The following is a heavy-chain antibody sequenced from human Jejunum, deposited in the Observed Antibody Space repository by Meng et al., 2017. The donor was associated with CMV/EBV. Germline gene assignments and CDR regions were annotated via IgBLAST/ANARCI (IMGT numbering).Heavy chain of an antibody. CDR3: ARLAGGGNYPFDY. Sequence: CKGSGYTFSNYWVGWVRQMPGKGLEWMGIIYPGDSDTRYSPSFQGQVTMSADKSISTAYLQWSSLKASDTAIYYCARLAGGGNYPFDYWGQGTLVTVSS. V-gene: IGHV5-51*01. J-gene: IGHJ4*02. CDR2: IYPGDSDT. CDR1: GYTFSNYW. D-gene: IGHD3-16*02.